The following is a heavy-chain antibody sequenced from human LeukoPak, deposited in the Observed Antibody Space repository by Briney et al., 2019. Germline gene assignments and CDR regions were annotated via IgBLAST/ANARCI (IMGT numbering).Heavy chain of an antibody. V-gene: IGHV1-2*02. CDR3: ARVPLWFGELSLDY. Sequence: ASVKVSCKASGYTFTGYYMHWVRQAPGQGLEWMGWINPNSGGTNHAQKFQGRVTMTRDTSISTAYMELSRLRSDDTAVYYCARVPLWFGELSLDYWGQGTLVTVSS. J-gene: IGHJ4*02. D-gene: IGHD3-10*01. CDR2: INPNSGGT. CDR1: GYTFTGYY.